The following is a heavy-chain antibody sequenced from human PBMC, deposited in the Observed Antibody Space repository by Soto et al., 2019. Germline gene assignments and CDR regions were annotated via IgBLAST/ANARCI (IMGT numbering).Heavy chain of an antibody. CDR1: GYTFTSYA. D-gene: IGHD3-10*01. CDR2: INDYNGNT. CDR3: AREGYYSGSETYSPPRYYGMDV. J-gene: IGHJ6*02. V-gene: IGHV1-18*01. Sequence: ASVKVSCKASGYTFTSYAMNWVRQAPGQGLEWMGWINDYNGNTRYAQKFQGRLTMTIDRSTRTAYVELRSLTSDDTAVYFCAREGYYSGSETYSPPRYYGMDVWGQGTTVTVSS.